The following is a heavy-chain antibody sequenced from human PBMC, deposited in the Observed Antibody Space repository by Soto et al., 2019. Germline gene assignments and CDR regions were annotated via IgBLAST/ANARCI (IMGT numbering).Heavy chain of an antibody. CDR3: ARESYYYGMDV. V-gene: IGHV4-30-4*01. CDR1: GGSISSSNW. CDR2: IYYSGST. Sequence: SETLSLTCAVSGGSISSSNWWSWVRQPPGKGLEWIGYIYYSGSTYYNPSLKSRVTISVDTSKNQFSLKLSSVTAADTAVYYCARESYYYGMDVWGQGTTVTVSS. J-gene: IGHJ6*02.